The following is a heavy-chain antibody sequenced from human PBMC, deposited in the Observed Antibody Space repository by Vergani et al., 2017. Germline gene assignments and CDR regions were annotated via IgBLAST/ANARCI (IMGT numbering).Heavy chain of an antibody. CDR3: ARVRSQQLIYYYYYMYV. CDR1: GGFVSGSY. V-gene: IGHV4-34*01. D-gene: IGHD6-13*01. Sequence: QVQLQQWGAGLLKPSETLSLTCAVYGGFVSGSYWSWIREPPGKGLEWIGEINHSGSTNYNPSLKSRVPISVVTSKNQFSLKLSSVTAADTAVYYCARVRSQQLIYYYYYMYVWGKGTTVTVSS. CDR2: INHSGST. J-gene: IGHJ6*03.